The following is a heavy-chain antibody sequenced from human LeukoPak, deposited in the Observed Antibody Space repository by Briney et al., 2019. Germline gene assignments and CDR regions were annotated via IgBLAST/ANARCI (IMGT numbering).Heavy chain of an antibody. Sequence: GGSLRLSCAASGFTFSSYAMHWVRQAPGKGLEWVAVISYDGSNKYYADSVKGRFTISRDNFKNTLYLQMNSLRAEDTAVYYCARAVIAVAGIPDYWGQGTLVTVSS. D-gene: IGHD6-19*01. V-gene: IGHV3-30*04. CDR2: ISYDGSNK. CDR3: ARAVIAVAGIPDY. CDR1: GFTFSSYA. J-gene: IGHJ4*02.